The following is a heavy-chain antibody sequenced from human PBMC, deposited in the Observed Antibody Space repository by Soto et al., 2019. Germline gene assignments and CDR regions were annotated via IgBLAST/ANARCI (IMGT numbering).Heavy chain of an antibody. D-gene: IGHD3-3*01. J-gene: IGHJ6*02. V-gene: IGHV4-39*01. CDR3: ASIYGSGYSYYYGMDV. Sequence: SETLSLTCTASGGSISSSSYYWGWIRQPPGKGLEWIGSIYYSGSTYYNPSLKSRVTISVDTSKNQFSLKLSSVTAADTAVYYCASIYGSGYSYYYGMDVWGQGTTVTVSS. CDR2: IYYSGST. CDR1: GGSISSSSYY.